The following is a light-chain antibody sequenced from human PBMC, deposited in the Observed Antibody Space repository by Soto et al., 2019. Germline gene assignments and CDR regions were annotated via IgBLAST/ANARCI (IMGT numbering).Light chain of an antibody. Sequence: EIVLTQSPGTLSLSPGERATLSCRASQSVSISYLAWYQQKPGQAPRLLIYGASSRATGIPDRFSCSGSGTDFTLTISRLEPEDFAVYYCQQYGSSRTFGQGTTVDIK. J-gene: IGKJ1*01. CDR2: GAS. CDR3: QQYGSSRT. V-gene: IGKV3-20*01. CDR1: QSVSISY.